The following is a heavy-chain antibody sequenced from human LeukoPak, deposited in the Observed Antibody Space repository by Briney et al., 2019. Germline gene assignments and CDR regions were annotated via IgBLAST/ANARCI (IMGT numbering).Heavy chain of an antibody. CDR2: ISPTGSTT. J-gene: IGHJ4*02. CDR3: ARGPNSNWSGLDF. D-gene: IGHD6-6*01. Sequence: GGSLRLSCTASGFSFSGHWMHWACQLPGKGLVWVSRISPTGSTTSYADSVKGRFTVSRDNAKNTLYLQVNNLRAEDTAVYYCARGPNSNWSGLDFWGQGTLLTVSS. V-gene: IGHV3-74*01. CDR1: GFSFSGHW.